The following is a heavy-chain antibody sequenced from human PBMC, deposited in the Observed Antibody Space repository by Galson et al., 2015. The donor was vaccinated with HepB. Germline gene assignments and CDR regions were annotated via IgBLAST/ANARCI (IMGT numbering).Heavy chain of an antibody. Sequence: SLRLSCAASGFVFGMYGIHWVRQAPGKGLEWVALIYYDGSPTFYAESVRGRFTISRDNSKDTVYLQMMSLRAEDTAVYYCARDFTHYGDYGLDYWGQGVLVTVSS. CDR2: IYYDGSPT. CDR1: GFVFGMYG. J-gene: IGHJ4*02. CDR3: ARDFTHYGDYGLDY. D-gene: IGHD4-17*01. V-gene: IGHV3-33*01.